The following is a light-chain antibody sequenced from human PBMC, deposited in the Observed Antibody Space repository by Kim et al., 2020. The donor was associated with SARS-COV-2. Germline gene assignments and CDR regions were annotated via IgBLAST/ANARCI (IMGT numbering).Light chain of an antibody. J-gene: IGKJ2*03. V-gene: IGKV1-39*01. CDR2: GVS. CDR3: QQSNSLPYS. Sequence: SASVGDRVTITCRASQNIDNYLKWYQQKPGKAPDLLIYGVSTLHTGVPSRFSGTGSGTDFTLTISSLQPQDFAIDYCQQSNSLPYSFGQGTKLEI. CDR1: QNIDNY.